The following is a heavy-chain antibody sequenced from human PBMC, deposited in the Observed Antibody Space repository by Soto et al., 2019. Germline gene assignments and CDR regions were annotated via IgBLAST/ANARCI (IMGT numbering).Heavy chain of an antibody. CDR3: AREVVEPAAMGNHYYYMDV. CDR2: IYYSGST. CDR1: GGSISSGGYY. J-gene: IGHJ6*03. V-gene: IGHV4-39*07. Sequence: PSETLSLTCTVSGGSISSGGYYWGWIRQPPGKGLEWIGSIYYSGSTYYNPPLESRVTISVDTSKNQFSLRLSSVTAADTAVYYCAREVVEPAAMGNHYYYMDVWGKGTTVTVSS. D-gene: IGHD2-2*01.